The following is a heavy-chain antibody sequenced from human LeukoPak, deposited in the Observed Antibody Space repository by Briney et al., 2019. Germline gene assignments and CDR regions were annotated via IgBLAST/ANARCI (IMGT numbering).Heavy chain of an antibody. CDR2: ISGSGGST. Sequence: PGGSLRLSCAASGFNFSSYAMSWVRQAPGKGLAWVSAISGSGGSTYYADSVKGRFTISRDNSKNTLYLQMNSLRAEDTAVYYCAKADYVWGSYRYPWAFDYWGQGTLVTVSS. V-gene: IGHV3-23*01. CDR1: GFNFSSYA. CDR3: AKADYVWGSYRYPWAFDY. J-gene: IGHJ4*02. D-gene: IGHD3-16*02.